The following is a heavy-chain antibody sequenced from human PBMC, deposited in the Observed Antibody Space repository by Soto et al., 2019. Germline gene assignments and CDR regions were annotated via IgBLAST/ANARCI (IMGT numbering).Heavy chain of an antibody. D-gene: IGHD3-22*01. J-gene: IGHJ5*02. Sequence: GASVKVSCKASGYTFTSYDINWVRQATGQGLEWMGWMNPNSGNTGYAQKFQGRVTMTRNTSISTAYMELSSLRSEDTAVYYCARARYYYDSSGPARWFDPWGQGTLVTVSS. V-gene: IGHV1-8*01. CDR3: ARARYYYDSSGPARWFDP. CDR2: MNPNSGNT. CDR1: GYTFTSYD.